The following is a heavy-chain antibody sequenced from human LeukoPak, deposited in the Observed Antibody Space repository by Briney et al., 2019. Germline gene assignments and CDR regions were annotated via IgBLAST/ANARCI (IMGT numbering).Heavy chain of an antibody. CDR3: ATLAPYGSFDY. V-gene: IGHV1-18*01. J-gene: IGHJ4*02. CDR2: ISAYNGNT. D-gene: IGHD4-17*01. CDR1: GYTFTSYG. Sequence: ASVKVSCTASGYTFTSYGISWVRQAPGLGLEWMGWISAYNGNTNYAQKLQGRVTMTTDTSTSTAYMELRSLRSDGTAVYYCATLAPYGSFDYWGQGTLVTVSS.